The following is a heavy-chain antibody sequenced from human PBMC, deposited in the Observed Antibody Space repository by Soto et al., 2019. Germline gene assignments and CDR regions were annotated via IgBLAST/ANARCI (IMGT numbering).Heavy chain of an antibody. D-gene: IGHD3-22*01. CDR3: AKVVGDGNDYYDF. CDR2: ISGNGGYT. Sequence: EVQLLESGGGLVQPGGSLRLSCAASGFTFSSCAMGWVRQAPGKGLEWVSGISGNGGYTYYADSVKGRFTISRDTSKNTLYLQMDSLGAGDTAIYYCAKVVGDGNDYYDFWGQGTLVTVSS. CDR1: GFTFSSCA. V-gene: IGHV3-23*01. J-gene: IGHJ4*02.